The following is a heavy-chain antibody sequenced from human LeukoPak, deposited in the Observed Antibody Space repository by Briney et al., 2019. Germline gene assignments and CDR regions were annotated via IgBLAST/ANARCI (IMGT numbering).Heavy chain of an antibody. CDR1: GGSISSYY. D-gene: IGHD6-13*01. J-gene: IGHJ4*02. Sequence: SETLSLTCTVSGGSISSYYWSWIRQPPGRGLEWIGYIYYSGSTNYNPSLKSRVTISVDTSKNQFSLRLSSVTAADTAVYYCARVTGYVMEDYFDYWGQGTLVTVSS. CDR2: IYYSGST. V-gene: IGHV4-59*01. CDR3: ARVTGYVMEDYFDY.